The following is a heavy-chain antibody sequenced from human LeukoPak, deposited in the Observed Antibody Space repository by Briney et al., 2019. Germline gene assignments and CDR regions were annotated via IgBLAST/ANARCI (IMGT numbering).Heavy chain of an antibody. J-gene: IGHJ4*02. D-gene: IGHD3-22*01. Sequence: PGGSLILSCVASGFSFSSYWMHWVRQAPGKGLEWVAVIFYDGSNKYYADSVKATFTMSRDNSKKTLSLQMKSLRAEDTAVYYCAKDLSDYYESSGYYYPDYWGPGSLGSVSS. CDR2: IFYDGSNK. V-gene: IGHV3-30*18. CDR1: GFSFSSYW. CDR3: AKDLSDYYESSGYYYPDY.